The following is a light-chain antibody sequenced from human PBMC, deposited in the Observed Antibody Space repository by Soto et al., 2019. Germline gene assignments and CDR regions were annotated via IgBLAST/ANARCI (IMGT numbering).Light chain of an antibody. CDR1: SXDVGGYNY. Sequence: QSALTQPRSVSGSPGQSVTISCTGTSXDVGGYNYVSWYQQHPGKAPKLMIFDVSKRPSGVPDRFSGSKSDNTASLTISGLQAEDEADYYCCSYAGNYTYVFGTGTKVTVL. V-gene: IGLV2-11*01. J-gene: IGLJ1*01. CDR2: DVS. CDR3: CSYAGNYTYV.